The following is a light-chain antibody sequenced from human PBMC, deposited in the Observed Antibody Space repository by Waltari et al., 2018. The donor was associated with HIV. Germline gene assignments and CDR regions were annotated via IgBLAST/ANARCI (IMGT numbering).Light chain of an antibody. V-gene: IGLV1-44*01. CDR2: MNN. J-gene: IGLJ3*02. CDR3: ATWDDSLNGV. Sequence: QSVLTQPPSASGTPGQTVIISCSGNSSNIGNNDVTWYQHFPGVAPRLLVYMNNYRPSGVPDRFSGSRSGNSASLIIAGLQSEDEADYYCATWDDSLNGVFGGGTKLTVL. CDR1: SSNIGNND.